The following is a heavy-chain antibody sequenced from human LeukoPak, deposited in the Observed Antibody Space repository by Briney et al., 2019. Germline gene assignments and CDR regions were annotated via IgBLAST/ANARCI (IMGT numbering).Heavy chain of an antibody. D-gene: IGHD3-10*01. CDR3: ASDFLGFGDYYAFNM. CDR2: ISGNSHKI. J-gene: IGHJ3*02. CDR1: GFTFSTSS. V-gene: IGHV3-48*02. Sequence: GGSLRLSCAASGFTFSTSSMNWVRQPPGKGLEWVSYISGNSHKIFYTDSVRGRFTISRDNAKNSLFLQLNSLRDEDTAEYYCASDFLGFGDYYAFNMWGQGTMVTVSS.